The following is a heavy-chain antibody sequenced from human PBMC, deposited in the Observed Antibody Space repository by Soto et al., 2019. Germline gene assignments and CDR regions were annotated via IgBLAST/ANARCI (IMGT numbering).Heavy chain of an antibody. CDR3: ASTAYYDFWSGPEPPYYFDY. Sequence: SETLSLTCTVSGGSISSYYWSWIRQPPGKGLEWIGYIYYSGSTNYNPSLKSRVTISVDTSKNQFSLKLSSVTAADTAVYYCASTAYYDFWSGPEPPYYFDYWGQGTLVTVSS. D-gene: IGHD3-3*01. J-gene: IGHJ4*02. CDR1: GGSISSYY. CDR2: IYYSGST. V-gene: IGHV4-59*08.